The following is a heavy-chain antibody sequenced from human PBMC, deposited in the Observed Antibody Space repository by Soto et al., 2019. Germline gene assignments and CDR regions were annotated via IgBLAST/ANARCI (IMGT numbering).Heavy chain of an antibody. Sequence: TSETLSLTCTVSGGSISSSSYYWGWIRQPPGRGLEWIGSIYYSGSTYYNPSLKSRVTISVDTSKNQFSLKLSSVTAADTAVYYCASYDFWIRGFDYWGQGTLVTVSS. V-gene: IGHV4-39*01. CDR1: GGSISSSSYY. J-gene: IGHJ4*02. CDR2: IYYSGST. D-gene: IGHD3-3*01. CDR3: ASYDFWIRGFDY.